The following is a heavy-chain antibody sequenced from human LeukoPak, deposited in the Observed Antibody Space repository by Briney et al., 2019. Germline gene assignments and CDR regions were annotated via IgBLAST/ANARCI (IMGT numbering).Heavy chain of an antibody. Sequence: SQTLSLTCTVSGGSITSGGYYWSWIRQLPGKGLEWIGFKYYSESAYYNPSLKSRVTISVDTSKKQSSLNLSSVTAADTAVYYCASSGSYYFQHWGQGTLVTVSS. V-gene: IGHV4-31*03. CDR1: GGSITSGGYY. D-gene: IGHD1-26*01. J-gene: IGHJ1*01. CDR3: ASSGSYYFQH. CDR2: KYYSESA.